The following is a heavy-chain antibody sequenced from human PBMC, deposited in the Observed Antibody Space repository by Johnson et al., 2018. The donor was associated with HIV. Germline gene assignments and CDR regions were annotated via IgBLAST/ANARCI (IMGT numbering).Heavy chain of an antibody. D-gene: IGHD6-13*01. V-gene: IGHV3-30*02. CDR3: APAGPDAFDI. J-gene: IGHJ3*02. Sequence: QVQLVESGGGVVQPGRSLRLSCTASGFTFSSYGIHWVRQAPGKGLEWVAFIRYDGSNKYYADSVKGRFTISRDNSKNTLYLQMNSLRAEDTAVYYCAPAGPDAFDIWGQGTMVTVSS. CDR2: IRYDGSNK. CDR1: GFTFSSYG.